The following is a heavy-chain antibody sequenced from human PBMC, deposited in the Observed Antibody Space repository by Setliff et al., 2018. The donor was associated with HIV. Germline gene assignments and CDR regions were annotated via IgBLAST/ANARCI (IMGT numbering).Heavy chain of an antibody. Sequence: PGGSLRLSCAASGFTFSNYAIHWVRQAPGKGLEWVSYISDSGNTISYADSVKGRFTISRDNAKNSLYLQMNSLRADDTAVYYCARRAFYYYMDVWGKGTTVTVSS. D-gene: IGHD1-26*01. V-gene: IGHV3-48*04. CDR3: ARRAFYYYMDV. J-gene: IGHJ6*03. CDR1: GFTFSNYA. CDR2: ISDSGNTI.